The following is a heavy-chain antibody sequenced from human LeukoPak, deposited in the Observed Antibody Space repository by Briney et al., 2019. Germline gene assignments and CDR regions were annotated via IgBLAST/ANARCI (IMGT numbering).Heavy chain of an antibody. CDR3: ARALGDEPNYYYGLDV. Sequence: GGSLRLSCAAPGFTFSTYSMNWVRQAPGEGLEWVSSITTSRSRNYIYYADSVTGRFTISRDNAKNSLYLQMNSLRVEDTAVYYCARALGDEPNYYYGLDVWGQGTTVTVSS. V-gene: IGHV3-21*01. CDR2: ITTSRSRNYI. D-gene: IGHD2-21*02. J-gene: IGHJ6*02. CDR1: GFTFSTYS.